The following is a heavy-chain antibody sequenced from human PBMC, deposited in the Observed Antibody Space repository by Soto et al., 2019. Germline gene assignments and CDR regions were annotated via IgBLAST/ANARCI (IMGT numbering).Heavy chain of an antibody. CDR2: IYYSGST. Sequence: SETLSLTCTVSGGSISSSSYYWGWIRQPPGKGLEWIGSIYYSGSTYYNPSLKSRVTISVDTSKNQFSLKLSSVTAADTAVYYCARSYGDYVEFNYYYYMDVWGKGTTVTVSS. J-gene: IGHJ6*03. D-gene: IGHD4-17*01. V-gene: IGHV4-39*01. CDR1: GGSISSSSYY. CDR3: ARSYGDYVEFNYYYYMDV.